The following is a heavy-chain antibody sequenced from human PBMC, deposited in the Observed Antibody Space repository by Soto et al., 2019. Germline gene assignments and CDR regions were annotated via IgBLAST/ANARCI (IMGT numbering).Heavy chain of an antibody. V-gene: IGHV1-2*02. CDR3: ATDDYGIFPY. CDR1: GYPFTTYS. Sequence: HVQLVQSGTEVKKPGASVRVSCMVSGYPFTTYSIHWVRQAPGQGLEWMGWIDPRSGGTVYEQKFQGRVTMPRDTSISTVYIGLSGLTYDDTALYYCATDDYGIFPYWGQGSLVTVSS. CDR2: IDPRSGGT. J-gene: IGHJ4*02. D-gene: IGHD3-10*01.